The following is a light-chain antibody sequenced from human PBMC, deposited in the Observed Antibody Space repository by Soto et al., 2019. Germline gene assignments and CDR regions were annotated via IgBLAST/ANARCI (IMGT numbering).Light chain of an antibody. V-gene: IGLV2-8*01. CDR2: EVS. CDR1: SSDVGGYNY. Sequence: QSALTQPPSASGSPGQSVTISCTGTSSDVGGYNYVSWYQQQPGKAPKLIIYEVSQRPSGVPDRFSGSKSGNTASLTVSGLRDEDEDDYYCASYADSRSNLDVFGTGTKVTVL. J-gene: IGLJ1*01. CDR3: ASYADSRSNLDV.